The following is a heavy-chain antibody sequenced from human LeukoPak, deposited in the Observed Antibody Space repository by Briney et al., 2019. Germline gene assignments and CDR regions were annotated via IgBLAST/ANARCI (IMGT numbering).Heavy chain of an antibody. D-gene: IGHD3-10*01. J-gene: IGHJ4*02. CDR2: ISWNSGSI. V-gene: IGHV3-9*01. Sequence: GGSLRLSCAASGFTFDDYAMHWVRQAPGKGLEWVSGISWNSGSIGYADSVKGRFTISRDNAKNSLYLQMNSLRVEDTGVYYCARLSAMVRGPEDIFYFEYWGLGTLVTVSS. CDR1: GFTFDDYA. CDR3: ARLSAMVRGPEDIFYFEY.